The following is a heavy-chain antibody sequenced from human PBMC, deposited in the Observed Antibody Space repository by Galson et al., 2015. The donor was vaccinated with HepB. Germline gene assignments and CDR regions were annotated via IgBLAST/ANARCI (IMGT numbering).Heavy chain of an antibody. CDR1: GGSISSYY. V-gene: IGHV4-59*08. Sequence: ETLSLTCTVSGGSISSYYWSWIRQPPGKGLEWIGYIYYSGSTNYNPSLKSRVTISVDTSKNQFSLKLSSVTAADTAVYYCARLVGGFGVQREDYWGQGTLVTVSS. J-gene: IGHJ4*02. CDR2: IYYSGST. CDR3: ARLVGGFGVQREDY. D-gene: IGHD3-10*01.